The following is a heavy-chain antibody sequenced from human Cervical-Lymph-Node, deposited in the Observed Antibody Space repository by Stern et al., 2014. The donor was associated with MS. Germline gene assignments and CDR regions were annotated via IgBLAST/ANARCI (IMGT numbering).Heavy chain of an antibody. CDR3: ANGRGSYYDWYFDL. CDR1: GGSISSYY. V-gene: IGHV4-59*01. Sequence: QVQLQESGPGLVKPSETLSLTCTVSGGSISSYYWSWIRQPPGQGLEWIGYIYYSGSTNYNPSLKSRVTISVDTSKNQFFLKLSSGTAADTAVYYWANGRGSYYDWYFDLWGRGTLVTVSS. J-gene: IGHJ2*01. CDR2: IYYSGST. D-gene: IGHD1-26*01.